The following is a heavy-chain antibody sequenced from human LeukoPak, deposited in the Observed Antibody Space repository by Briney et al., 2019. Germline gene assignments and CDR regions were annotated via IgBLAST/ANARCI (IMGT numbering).Heavy chain of an antibody. D-gene: IGHD3-3*01. V-gene: IGHV1-2*02. CDR3: ARDPRYYDFWGGYYNEDYYYYYMDV. CDR2: ISPYNGGT. Sequence: ASVKVSCKASGYTFSGYYIHWVRQAPGQGLEWMGWISPYNGGTNYAQNFQGRITMTRDTSTTTAYMELSRLRSDDTAVYYCARDPRYYDFWGGYYNEDYYYYYMDVWGKGTTVTVSS. CDR1: GYTFSGYY. J-gene: IGHJ6*03.